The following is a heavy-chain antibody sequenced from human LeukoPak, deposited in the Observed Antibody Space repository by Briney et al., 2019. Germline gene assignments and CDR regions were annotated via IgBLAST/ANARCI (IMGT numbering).Heavy chain of an antibody. J-gene: IGHJ4*02. Sequence: PSETLSLTCTVSGGSISSSSYYWGWIRQPPGKGLEWIGSIYYSGSTYYNPSLKSRVTISVDTSKNQFSLKLSSVTAADTAVYYCARLRVKAARPDRWDYWGQGTLVTVSS. D-gene: IGHD6-6*01. CDR2: IYYSGST. V-gene: IGHV4-39*01. CDR3: ARLRVKAARPDRWDY. CDR1: GGSISSSSYY.